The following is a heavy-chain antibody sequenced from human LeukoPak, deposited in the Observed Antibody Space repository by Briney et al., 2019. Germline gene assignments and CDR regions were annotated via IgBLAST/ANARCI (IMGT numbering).Heavy chain of an antibody. CDR1: GFTFDDYA. V-gene: IGHV3-9*01. D-gene: IGHD3-22*01. CDR2: ISWNSGSI. CDR3: AKYNGPDYYDSSGYYLDY. J-gene: IGHJ4*02. Sequence: PGGSLRLSCAASGFTFDDYAMHWVRQAPGKGLEWVSGISWNSGSIGYADSVKGRFTISRDNAKNSLYLQMNSLRAEDTALYYCAKYNGPDYYDSSGYYLDYWGQGTLVTVSS.